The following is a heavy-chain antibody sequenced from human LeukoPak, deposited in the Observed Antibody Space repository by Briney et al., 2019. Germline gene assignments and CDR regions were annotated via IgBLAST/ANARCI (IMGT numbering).Heavy chain of an antibody. CDR3: ASASSHRIAAGGDY. CDR1: GFTFSSYW. Sequence: GGSLRLSCAASGFTFSSYWMHWVRQAPGKGLVWVSRINSDGSGRNYADSVKGRFTISRDNAKNTLYLQMNSLRAEDTAVYYCASASSHRIAAGGDYWGQGTLVTVSS. V-gene: IGHV3-74*01. D-gene: IGHD6-13*01. CDR2: INSDGSGR. J-gene: IGHJ4*02.